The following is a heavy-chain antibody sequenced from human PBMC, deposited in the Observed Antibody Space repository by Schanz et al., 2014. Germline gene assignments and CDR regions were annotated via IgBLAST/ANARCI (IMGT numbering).Heavy chain of an antibody. CDR3: AKHRHYADNNGYPGIDY. CDR2: ISGRGDST. Sequence: EVQLVESGGGLAQPGGSLRLSCAASGFSFSTYAMNWVRQAPGKGLEWVSLISGRGDSTHYADSVKGRVTISRDNSRKTLSLQMNSLRAEDKDVYYCAKHRHYADNNGYPGIDYWGQGTLVTVS. J-gene: IGHJ4*02. D-gene: IGHD3-16*01. V-gene: IGHV3-23*04. CDR1: GFSFSTYA.